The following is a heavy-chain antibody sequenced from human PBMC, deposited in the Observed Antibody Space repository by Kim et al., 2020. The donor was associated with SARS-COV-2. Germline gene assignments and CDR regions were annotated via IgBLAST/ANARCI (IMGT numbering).Heavy chain of an antibody. D-gene: IGHD6-13*01. V-gene: IGHV3-53*01. J-gene: IGHJ4*02. CDR3: TRKGYSSSWTLD. Sequence: YDVESVKGRLTISRDNSKNTLYLQMNSLRAEDTAVYYCTRKGYSSSWTLDWGQGTLVTVSS.